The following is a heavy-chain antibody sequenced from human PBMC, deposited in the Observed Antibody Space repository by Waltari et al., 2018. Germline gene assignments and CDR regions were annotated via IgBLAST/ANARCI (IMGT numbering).Heavy chain of an antibody. CDR2: ISYDGSNK. CDR3: AKDQQLVPYYYYMDV. D-gene: IGHD6-6*01. J-gene: IGHJ6*03. CDR1: GFTFSSYG. V-gene: IGHV3-30*18. Sequence: QVQLVESGGGVVQPGRSLRLSCAASGFTFSSYGMHWVRQAPGKGLEWVAVISYDGSNKYYADSVKGRFTISRDNSKNTLYLQMNSLRAEDTAVYYCAKDQQLVPYYYYMDVWGKGTTVTVSS.